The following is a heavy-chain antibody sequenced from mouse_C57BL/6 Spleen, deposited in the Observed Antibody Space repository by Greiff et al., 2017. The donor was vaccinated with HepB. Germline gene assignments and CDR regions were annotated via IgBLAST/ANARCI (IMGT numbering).Heavy chain of an antibody. D-gene: IGHD1-1*01. CDR2: INPSTGGT. J-gene: IGHJ2*01. CDR3: ARGENYYGSSYNY. Sequence: VHVKQSGPELVKPGASVKISCKASGYSFTGYYMNWVKQSPEKSLEWIGEINPSTGGTTYNQKFKAKATLTVDKSSSTAYMQLKSLTSEDSAVYYCARGENYYGSSYNYWGQGTTLTVSS. CDR1: GYSFTGYY. V-gene: IGHV1-42*01.